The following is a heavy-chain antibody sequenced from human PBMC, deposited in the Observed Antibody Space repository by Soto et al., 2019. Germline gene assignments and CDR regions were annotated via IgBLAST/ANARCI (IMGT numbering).Heavy chain of an antibody. J-gene: IGHJ4*02. CDR2: IDLDSSHT. D-gene: IGHD7-27*01. V-gene: IGHV1-2*02. Sequence: QVQLVQSGPEVKMPGASVKVSCKASGHTFTGHHMHWVRQAPGQGLEWMAYIDLDSSHTKYAQRFQGRVTTTRDTSSTTACMELSGLRSDDTALYYCGLEPTGTGGFDYWGQGTVLTVSS. CDR3: GLEPTGTGGFDY. CDR1: GHTFTGHH.